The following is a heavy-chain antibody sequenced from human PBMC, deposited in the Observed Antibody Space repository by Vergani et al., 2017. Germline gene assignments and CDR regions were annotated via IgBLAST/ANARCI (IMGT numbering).Heavy chain of an antibody. Sequence: EVQLLESGGGLVQPGGSLRLSCAASGFTFSSYAMSWVRPAPGKGLEWVSAISGSGGSTYYADSVKGRFTISRDNSKNTLYLQMNSRRAEDTAVYYCAKDPARPYYYYYYMDVWGKGTTVTVPS. J-gene: IGHJ6*03. CDR1: GFTFSSYA. CDR3: AKDPARPYYYYYYMDV. CDR2: ISGSGGST. V-gene: IGHV3-23*01. D-gene: IGHD6-6*01.